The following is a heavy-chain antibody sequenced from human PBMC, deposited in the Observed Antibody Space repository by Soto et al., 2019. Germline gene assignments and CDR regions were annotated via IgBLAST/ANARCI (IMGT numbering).Heavy chain of an antibody. D-gene: IGHD6-13*01. V-gene: IGHV1-46*01. CDR2: INPSGGRT. Sequence: QVQLLQSGAEVKKPGASVNISGKASGYSFRTYFIYWMRQAPGQGLECMGVINPSGGRTKYAQRFQGRVVMTSDTSTGTVYMELSSLRSDDTAVYYCARDANRAAAGTGWFDPWGQGSPVTVSS. CDR3: ARDANRAAAGTGWFDP. J-gene: IGHJ5*02. CDR1: GYSFRTYF.